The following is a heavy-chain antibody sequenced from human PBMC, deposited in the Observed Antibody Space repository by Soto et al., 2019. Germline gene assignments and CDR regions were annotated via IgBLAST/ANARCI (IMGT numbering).Heavy chain of an antibody. CDR3: ARASFSLPFDY. J-gene: IGHJ4*02. Sequence: GGSLRLSCAASGFTFSSYRMHWVRPAPGKGLVWVSRINSDGSSTSYADSVQGRFTISRDNAKNTLYLQMNSLRAEDTAVYYCARASFSLPFDYWGQRTLVTVSS. V-gene: IGHV3-74*01. CDR2: INSDGSST. CDR1: GFTFSSYR.